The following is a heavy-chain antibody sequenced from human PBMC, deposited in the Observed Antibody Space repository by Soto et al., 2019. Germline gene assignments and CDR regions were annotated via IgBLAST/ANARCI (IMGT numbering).Heavy chain of an antibody. D-gene: IGHD2-2*03. CDR1: GYTFTSYG. CDR3: ARLDIVVVPAAMFLDY. J-gene: IGHJ4*02. V-gene: IGHV1-18*04. Sequence: ASVKVSCKASGYTFTSYGISWVRQAPGQGLEWMGWISAYNGNTNYAQKLQGRVTMTTDTSTSTAYMELRSLRSDDTAVYYCARLDIVVVPAAMFLDYWGQGTLVTVAS. CDR2: ISAYNGNT.